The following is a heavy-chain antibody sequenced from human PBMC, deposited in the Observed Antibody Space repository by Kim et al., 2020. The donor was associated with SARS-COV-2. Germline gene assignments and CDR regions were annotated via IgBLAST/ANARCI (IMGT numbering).Heavy chain of an antibody. CDR3: ARYCSSIGCYVDY. Sequence: YADSLKGRFTISRDNAKNSLYLQMNSLRAEDTAVYYCARYCSSIGCYVDYWGQGTLVTVSS. J-gene: IGHJ4*02. D-gene: IGHD2-2*01. V-gene: IGHV3-11*01.